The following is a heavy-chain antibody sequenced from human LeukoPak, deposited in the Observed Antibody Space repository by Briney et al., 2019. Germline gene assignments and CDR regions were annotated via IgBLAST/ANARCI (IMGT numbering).Heavy chain of an antibody. D-gene: IGHD3-9*01. Sequence: GGSLRLSCVASGFTFSSYWMSWVRQAPGKGLEWVANIKQDGSEKYYVDSVKGRFTISRDNAKNPLYLQMNSLRAEDTAVYYCAREYDMMGNRYFQHWGQGTLVTVSS. CDR3: AREYDMMGNRYFQH. CDR1: GFTFSSYW. J-gene: IGHJ1*01. CDR2: IKQDGSEK. V-gene: IGHV3-7*01.